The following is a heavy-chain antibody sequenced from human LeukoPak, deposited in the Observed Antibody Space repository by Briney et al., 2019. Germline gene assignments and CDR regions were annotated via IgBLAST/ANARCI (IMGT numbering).Heavy chain of an antibody. D-gene: IGHD6-19*01. CDR1: GGSISSTTHY. Sequence: SETLSLTCTVSGGSISSTTHYWAWIHQPPGKGLEWIGSIFYTGSTYYNPSLKSRLTISVDTSQNHFSLRRGSLTAADTAVYYCARQPTVAVAVPYYYFDLWGRGTLVTVSS. CDR3: ARQPTVAVAVPYYYFDL. V-gene: IGHV4-39*07. J-gene: IGHJ2*01. CDR2: IFYTGST.